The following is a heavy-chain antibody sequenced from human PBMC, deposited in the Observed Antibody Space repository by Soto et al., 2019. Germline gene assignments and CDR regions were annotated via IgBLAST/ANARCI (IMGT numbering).Heavy chain of an antibody. V-gene: IGHV1-2*04. CDR2: INPKSGGT. D-gene: IGHD2-8*01. J-gene: IGHJ6*02. CDR3: ARGDSTDCSNGVCSFFYNHDMDV. CDR1: GYSFPDYH. Sequence: GASVKVSCKVSGYSFPDYHIHWVRQAPGPGLEWLGRINPKSGGTSTAQKFQGWVTMTTDTSISTASMELTRLTSDDTAIYYCARGDSTDCSNGVCSFFYNHDMDVWGQGTMVTVSS.